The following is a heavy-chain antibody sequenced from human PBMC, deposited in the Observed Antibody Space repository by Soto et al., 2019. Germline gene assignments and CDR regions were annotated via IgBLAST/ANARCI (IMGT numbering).Heavy chain of an antibody. CDR2: IHPNSGNT. J-gene: IGHJ5*02. V-gene: IGHV1-8*01. D-gene: IGHD3-3*01. CDR1: GYTFTSYD. Sequence: QVQLVQSGAEVKKPGASVKVSCKASGYTFTSYDISWVRQATGQGLEWMGWIHPNSGNTDYAQKFQGRVTMTRNTSISPAYMELSSLRYEDTAVYYCVRGITIFGVAEASWGQGTLVTVSS. CDR3: VRGITIFGVAEAS.